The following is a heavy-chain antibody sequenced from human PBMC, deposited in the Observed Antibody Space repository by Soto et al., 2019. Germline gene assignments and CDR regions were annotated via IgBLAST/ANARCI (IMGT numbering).Heavy chain of an antibody. J-gene: IGHJ4*02. V-gene: IGHV1-18*01. CDR1: GYTFTSYG. D-gene: IGHD5-12*01. CDR2: SSAYNGNT. CDR3: ASTIDIVATIGVFDY. Sequence: ASVKVSCKASGYTFTSYGISWVRQAPGQGLEWMGWSSAYNGNTNYAQKLQGRVTMTTDTSTSTAYMELRSLRSDDTAVYYCASTIDIVATIGVFDYWGQGTLVTVSS.